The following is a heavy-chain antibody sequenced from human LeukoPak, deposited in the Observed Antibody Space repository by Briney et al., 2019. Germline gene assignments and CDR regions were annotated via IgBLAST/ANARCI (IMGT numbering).Heavy chain of an antibody. J-gene: IGHJ4*02. V-gene: IGHV1-2*02. D-gene: IGHD2-2*02. CDR1: GYTFTGYY. CDR3: ARDPYCSSTSCYTSIPFDY. Sequence: GASVKVSCKASGYTFTGYYMHWVRQAPGQGLEWMGWINPNSGGTNYAQKFQGRVTMTRDTSISTAYMELSRLRSDDTAVYYCARDPYCSSTSCYTSIPFDYWGQGTLVTVSS. CDR2: INPNSGGT.